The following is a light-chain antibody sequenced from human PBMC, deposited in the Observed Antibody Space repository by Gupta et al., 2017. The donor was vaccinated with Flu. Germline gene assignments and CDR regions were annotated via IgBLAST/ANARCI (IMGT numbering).Light chain of an antibody. CDR3: NSRDSSINHPNWV. CDR2: GKN. CDR1: SLRTSY. V-gene: IGLV3-19*01. Sequence: SSELTQDPAVSVALGQTVRITCQGDSLRTSYANWYQQKPGQAPVVVIYGKNNRPSGIPDRFSGSSSGHTASLTITGAQAEDEADYYCNSRDSSINHPNWVFGGGTKLTVL. J-gene: IGLJ3*02.